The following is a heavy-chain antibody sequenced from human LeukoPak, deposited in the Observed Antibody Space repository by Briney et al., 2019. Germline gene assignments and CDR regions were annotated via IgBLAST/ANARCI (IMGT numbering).Heavy chain of an antibody. J-gene: IGHJ4*02. V-gene: IGHV4-34*01. D-gene: IGHD3-10*01. CDR3: ARPRKYGSGSYYDY. CDR2: INHSGST. CDR1: GGSFSGYY. Sequence: SETLSLTCAVYGGSFSGYYWSWIRQPPGKGLEWIGEINHSGSTNYNPSLKSRVTISVDTSKNQCSLKLSSVTAADTAVYYCARPRKYGSGSYYDYWGQGTLVTVSS.